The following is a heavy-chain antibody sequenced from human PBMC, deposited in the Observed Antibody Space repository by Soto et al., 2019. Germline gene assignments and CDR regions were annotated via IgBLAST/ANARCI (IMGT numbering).Heavy chain of an antibody. J-gene: IGHJ5*02. V-gene: IGHV1-46*03. CDR1: GYTFTSYY. Sequence: ASVKVSCKASGYTFTSYYMHWVRQAPGQGLEWMGIINPSGGGTSYAQKFQGRVTMTRDTSTSTVYMELSSLGSEDTAVYYCARAFLPITIFGVVIITSGWFDPWGQGTLVTVSS. CDR2: INPSGGGT. D-gene: IGHD3-3*01. CDR3: ARAFLPITIFGVVIITSGWFDP.